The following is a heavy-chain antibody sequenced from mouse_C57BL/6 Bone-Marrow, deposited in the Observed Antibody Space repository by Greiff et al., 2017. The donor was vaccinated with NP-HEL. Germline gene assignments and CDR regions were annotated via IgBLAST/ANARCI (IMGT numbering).Heavy chain of an antibody. V-gene: IGHV2-2*01. D-gene: IGHD3-2*02. CDR3: ARIGDSTGHYAMDY. CDR1: GFSLTSYG. CDR2: IWSGGST. Sequence: QVQLKESGPGLVQPSQSLSITCTVSGFSLTSYGVHWVRQSPGKGLEWLGVIWSGGSTDYNAAFISRLSISKDNSKSQVFFKMNSLQADDTAIYYCARIGDSTGHYAMDYWGQGTAVTVSS. J-gene: IGHJ4*01.